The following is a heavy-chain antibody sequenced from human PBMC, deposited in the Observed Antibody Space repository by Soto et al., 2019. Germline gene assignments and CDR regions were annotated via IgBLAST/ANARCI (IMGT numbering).Heavy chain of an antibody. V-gene: IGHV5-10-1*01. J-gene: IGHJ6*02. CDR3: ARHYLVVVPAEDYYYSGMDV. Sequence: GESLKISCKGSGYSFTSYWISWVRQMPGKGLEWMGRIDPSDSYTNYSPSFQGHVTISADKSISTAYLQWSSLKASDTAMYYCARHYLVVVPAEDYYYSGMDVWGQGTTVTVSS. CDR2: IDPSDSYT. CDR1: GYSFTSYW. D-gene: IGHD2-2*01.